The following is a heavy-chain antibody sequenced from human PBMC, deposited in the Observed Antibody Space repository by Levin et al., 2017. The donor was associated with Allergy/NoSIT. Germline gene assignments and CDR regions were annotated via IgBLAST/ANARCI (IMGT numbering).Heavy chain of an antibody. CDR2: IIPIFGTA. D-gene: IGHD2-8*02. V-gene: IGHV1-69*13. Sequence: SVKVSCKASGGTFSSYAISWVRQAPGQGLEWMGGIIPIFGTANYAQKFQGRVTITADESTSTAYMELSSLRSEDTAVYYCARDGAGGGYCTGGVCYPNWFDPWGQGTLVTVSS. CDR3: ARDGAGGGYCTGGVCYPNWFDP. J-gene: IGHJ5*02. CDR1: GGTFSSYA.